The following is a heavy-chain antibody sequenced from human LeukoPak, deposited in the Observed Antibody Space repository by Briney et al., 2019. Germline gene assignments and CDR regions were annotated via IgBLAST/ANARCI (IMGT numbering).Heavy chain of an antibody. CDR1: GYTFTGYY. J-gene: IGHJ4*02. CDR2: INPNSGGT. CDR3: ARIPRYSYGHWSDY. Sequence: ASVKVSCKASGYTFTGYYMHLVRQAPGQGLEWMGRINPNSGGTNYAQKFQGRVTMTRDTSISTAYMELSRLRSDDTAVYYCARIPRYSYGHWSDYWGQGTLVTVSS. V-gene: IGHV1-2*06. D-gene: IGHD5-18*01.